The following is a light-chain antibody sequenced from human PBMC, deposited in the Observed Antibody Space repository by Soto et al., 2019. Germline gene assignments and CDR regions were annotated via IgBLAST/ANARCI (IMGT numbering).Light chain of an antibody. CDR2: DVN. J-gene: IGLJ2*01. CDR1: SSDVGAFNY. CDR3: SSYARNRDVL. V-gene: IGLV2-14*03. Sequence: QSVLTQPASVSGSPGQSITMSCTGTSSDVGAFNYVSWYQQHPDKAPKLIIYDVNNRPSGISNRFSGSKSGNTASLTISGLQADDEGDFYCSSYARNRDVLFGGGTKVTVL.